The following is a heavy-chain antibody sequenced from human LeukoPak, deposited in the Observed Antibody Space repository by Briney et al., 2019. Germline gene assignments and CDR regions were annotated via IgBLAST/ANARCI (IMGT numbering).Heavy chain of an antibody. CDR3: ASDISSWTYFDY. CDR1: GGTFSSYA. D-gene: IGHD6-13*01. V-gene: IGHV1-69*15. CDR2: IIPIFGTA. J-gene: IGHJ4*02. Sequence: SVKVSCKASGGTFSSYAISWVRQAPGQGLEWMGRIIPIFGTADYAHKSKGRVTFTEGESKSTAYMELSSLRSEDTAVYYCASDISSWTYFDYWGKGTLVTVSS.